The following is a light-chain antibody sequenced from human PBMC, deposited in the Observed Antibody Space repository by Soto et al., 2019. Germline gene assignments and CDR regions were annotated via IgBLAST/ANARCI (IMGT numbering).Light chain of an antibody. J-gene: IGLJ2*01. Sequence: QSVLTQPASVSGSPGQSITISCTGTSSDVGSYNLVSWYQQHAGKAPKLMIYEGSKRPSGVSNRFSGSKSGNTASLTISGLHAEDEADYYGCSYAGSSTSVVFGGGTKVTVL. CDR1: SSDVGSYNL. CDR3: CSYAGSSTSVV. V-gene: IGLV2-23*01. CDR2: EGS.